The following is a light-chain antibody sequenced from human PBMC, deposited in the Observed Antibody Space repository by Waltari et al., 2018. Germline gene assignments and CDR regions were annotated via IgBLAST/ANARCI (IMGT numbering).Light chain of an antibody. V-gene: IGLV1-47*01. CDR3: AAWDDSLSGWV. CDR2: RNN. CDR1: SSNIGSNY. Sequence: QSVLTQPPSASGTPGQRVTISCSGSSSNIGSNYVYWYQQLPGTAPKLLIYRNNQRPSGVPGRFSGSKSGTSASLAISGRRSEDEADYYCAAWDDSLSGWVFGGGTKLTVL. J-gene: IGLJ3*02.